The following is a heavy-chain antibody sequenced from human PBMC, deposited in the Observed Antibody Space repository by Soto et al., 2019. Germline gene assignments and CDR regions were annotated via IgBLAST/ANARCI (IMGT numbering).Heavy chain of an antibody. D-gene: IGHD6-13*01. Sequence: QVQLVQSGAEVEKPGASVKVSCKASGYTFTSYAISWVRQAPGQGLEWMGRIGTYNGNTNYAQKLQGRVTLTTDTSTSTAYMELRSLRSDDTAVYYCARDAGTDWFDPWGQGTLVTVSS. J-gene: IGHJ5*02. V-gene: IGHV1-18*01. CDR1: GYTFTSYA. CDR3: ARDAGTDWFDP. CDR2: IGTYNGNT.